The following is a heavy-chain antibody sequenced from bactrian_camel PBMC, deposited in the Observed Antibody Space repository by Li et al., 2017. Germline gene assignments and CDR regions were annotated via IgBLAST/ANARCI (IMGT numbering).Heavy chain of an antibody. CDR3: AAPLGYGGKCVFSTRLDFNH. Sequence: HVQLVESGGVSVDAGGSLRLSCAASEGTISSDCVGWFRQAPGKGREGLVAVDRDGSTAYGEAAKGRFTFSRDNTKNTLYLEMNSLKPEDTAMYYCAAPLGYGGKCVFSTRLDFNHWGQGTQVTVS. J-gene: IGHJ4*01. V-gene: IGHV3S57*01. CDR1: EGTISSDC. D-gene: IGHD6*01. CDR2: VDRDGST.